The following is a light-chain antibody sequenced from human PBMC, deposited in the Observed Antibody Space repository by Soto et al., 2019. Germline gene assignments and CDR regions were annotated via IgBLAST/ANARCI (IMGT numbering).Light chain of an antibody. CDR1: SSNIGNNY. CDR3: GTWDSSLSAVV. J-gene: IGLJ2*01. CDR2: ANN. Sequence: QSVLTQPPSVSAAPGQKVTISCSGSSSNIGNNYVSWYQQLPGTAPKLLIYANNKRPSEIPDRLSGSKSGTSATLGITGLQTGDEADYYCGTWDSSLSAVVFGGGTKLTVL. V-gene: IGLV1-51*01.